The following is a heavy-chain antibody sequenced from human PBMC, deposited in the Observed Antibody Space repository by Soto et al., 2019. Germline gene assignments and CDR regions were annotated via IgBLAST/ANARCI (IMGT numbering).Heavy chain of an antibody. CDR1: GGSISTFY. D-gene: IGHD3-3*01. V-gene: IGHV4-59*08. CDR3: ARPEGKGVGSNYEPFAE. J-gene: IGHJ4*02. Sequence: QVQLQESGPGLVKPSETLSLTCTVSGGSISTFYWSWIRQPPGKGLEWIGHIYYSGSTNYNPSLKSRVTISVDTSKNQFSLNLSSVTAPDTAVYYCARPEGKGVGSNYEPFAEWGPGTLVTVSS. CDR2: IYYSGST.